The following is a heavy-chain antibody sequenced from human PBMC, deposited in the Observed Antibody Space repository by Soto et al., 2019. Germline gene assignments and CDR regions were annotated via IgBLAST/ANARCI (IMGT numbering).Heavy chain of an antibody. J-gene: IGHJ4*02. V-gene: IGHV5-51*01. CDR1: GYSFTSYW. Sequence: GESLKISCKGSGYSFTSYWIGWVRQMPGKGLEWMGIIYPGDSDTRYSPSFQGQVTISADKSISTAYLQWSSLKASDTAMYYCARAKGYCSGGSCYRYFDYWGQGTLVTVSS. CDR3: ARAKGYCSGGSCYRYFDY. D-gene: IGHD2-15*01. CDR2: IYPGDSDT.